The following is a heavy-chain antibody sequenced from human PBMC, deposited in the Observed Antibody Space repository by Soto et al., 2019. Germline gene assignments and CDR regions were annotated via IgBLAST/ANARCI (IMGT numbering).Heavy chain of an antibody. CDR3: ARSAGGRYPQLDN. Sequence: PGGSLRLSCAASGFTFSSYAMHWVRQAPGTGLEWVAVISYDGRDKYYPDSVKGRFTISRDNSKNTLYLQMHSLRAEDTAVYYSARSAGGRYPQLDNWGQGTMVTVSS. D-gene: IGHD1-26*01. J-gene: IGHJ4*01. V-gene: IGHV3-30*04. CDR2: ISYDGRDK. CDR1: GFTFSSYA.